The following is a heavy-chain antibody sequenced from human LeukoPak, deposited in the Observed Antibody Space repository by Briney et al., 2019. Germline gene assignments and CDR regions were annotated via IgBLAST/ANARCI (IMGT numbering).Heavy chain of an antibody. CDR2: INPSGGST. Sequence: GGSLRLSCAASGFTFSSYGMHWVRQAPGQGLEWMGIINPSGGSTSYAQKFQGRVTMTRDTSTSTVYMELSSLRSEDTAVYYCARNQGGYFDYWGQGTLVTVSS. D-gene: IGHD1-14*01. J-gene: IGHJ4*02. CDR1: GFTFSSYG. V-gene: IGHV1-46*01. CDR3: ARNQGGYFDY.